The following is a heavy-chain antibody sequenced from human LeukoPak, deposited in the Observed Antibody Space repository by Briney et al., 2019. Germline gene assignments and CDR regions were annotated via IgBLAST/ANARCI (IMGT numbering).Heavy chain of an antibody. CDR2: ISSSSSYI. Sequence: GGSLRLTCAASGFTFSSYSMYWVRQAPGKGLEWVSSISSSSSYIYYADSVKGRFTISRDNAKNSLYLQMNSLRAEDTAVYYCARDLNVAAGNFDYWGQGTLVTVSS. CDR3: ARDLNVAAGNFDY. D-gene: IGHD2-15*01. CDR1: GFTFSSYS. J-gene: IGHJ4*02. V-gene: IGHV3-21*01.